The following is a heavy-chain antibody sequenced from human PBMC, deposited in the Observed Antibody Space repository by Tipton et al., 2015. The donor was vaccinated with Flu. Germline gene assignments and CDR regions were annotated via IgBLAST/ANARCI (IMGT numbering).Heavy chain of an antibody. CDR1: GGSFSGYY. CDR3: ARGSWEVRFDP. Sequence: TLSLTCAVYGGSFSGYYWSWIRQSPGKGLEWIGEINQSGRPNYSPSLKNRVTISVDTSKNQFSLSLTSVTAADTAMYYCARGSWEVRFDPWGQGTLVTVSS. CDR2: INQSGRP. D-gene: IGHD1-26*01. V-gene: IGHV4-34*01. J-gene: IGHJ5*02.